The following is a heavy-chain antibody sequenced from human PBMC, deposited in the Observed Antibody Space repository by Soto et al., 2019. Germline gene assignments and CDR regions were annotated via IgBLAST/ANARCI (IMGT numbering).Heavy chain of an antibody. J-gene: IGHJ4*02. CDR3: ARKVRGVIAQGLDY. CDR1: GFTFSSYA. CDR2: ISYDGSNK. D-gene: IGHD3-10*01. V-gene: IGHV3-30-3*01. Sequence: QVQLVESGGGVVQPGRSLRLSCAASGFTFSSYAMHWVRQAPGKGLEWVAVISYDGSNKYYADSVKGRFTISSDDSKNTLYLQMNSLRAEDTAVYYCARKVRGVIAQGLDYWGQGTLVTVSS.